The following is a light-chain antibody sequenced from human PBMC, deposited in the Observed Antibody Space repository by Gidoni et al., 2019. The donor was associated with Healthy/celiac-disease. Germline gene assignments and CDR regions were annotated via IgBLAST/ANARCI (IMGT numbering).Light chain of an antibody. CDR3: QQLNSYPPMYT. CDR2: AAS. V-gene: IGKV1-9*01. CDR1: QGISSY. J-gene: IGKJ2*01. Sequence: IQFTPSPSFLSASVGDRVTITCRASQGISSYLAWYQQKPGKAPKLLIYAASTLQSGVPSRFSGSGSGTEFTLTISSLQPEDVATYYCQQLNSYPPMYTFGQGTKLEIK.